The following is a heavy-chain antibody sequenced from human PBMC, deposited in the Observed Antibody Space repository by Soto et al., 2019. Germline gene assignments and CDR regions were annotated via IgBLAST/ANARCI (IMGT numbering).Heavy chain of an antibody. CDR2: VYWTGST. CDR3: ARSHYPYGLLIEC. CDR1: GDSITTNGYY. V-gene: IGHV4-39*01. J-gene: IGHJ4*02. Sequence: LSLTFSVSGDSITTNGYYWGWIRQPPLKGLQWIGNVYWTGSTFSHPSLTSRVFISVDTSKNEFSLRLTSVTAADTAVYYCARSHYPYGLLIECWGPGTLVSVSS. D-gene: IGHD3-10*01.